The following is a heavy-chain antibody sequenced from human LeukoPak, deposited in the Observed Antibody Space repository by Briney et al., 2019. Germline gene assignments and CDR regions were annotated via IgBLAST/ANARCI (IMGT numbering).Heavy chain of an antibody. V-gene: IGHV3-23*01. Sequence: GGSLRLSCAASGFTFSSYAMSWVRQAPGKGLEWVSAISGGGGSTYYADSVKGRFTISRDNSKNTLYLQMNSLRAEDTAVYYCAKVRLRYFDWLLDFGYWGQGTLVTVSS. CDR1: GFTFSSYA. CDR2: ISGGGGST. D-gene: IGHD3-9*01. CDR3: AKVRLRYFDWLLDFGY. J-gene: IGHJ4*02.